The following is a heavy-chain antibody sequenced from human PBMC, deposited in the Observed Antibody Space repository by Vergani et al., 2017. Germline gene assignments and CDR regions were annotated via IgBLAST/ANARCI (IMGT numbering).Heavy chain of an antibody. CDR2: ISSSSSYI. V-gene: IGHV3-21*01. CDR3: ARGAAVAGPTFDY. D-gene: IGHD6-19*01. CDR1: GFTFSSYG. J-gene: IGHJ4*02. Sequence: VQLVESGGGVVQPGRSLRLSCAASGFTFSSYGMHWVRQAPGTGLEWVSSISSSSSYISYADSVKGRFTIYRDNAKNSLYLQMNSLRAEDTAVYYCARGAAVAGPTFDYWGQGTLVTVSS.